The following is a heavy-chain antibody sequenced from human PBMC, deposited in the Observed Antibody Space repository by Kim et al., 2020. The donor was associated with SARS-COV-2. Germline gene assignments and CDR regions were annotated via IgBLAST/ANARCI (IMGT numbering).Heavy chain of an antibody. V-gene: IGHV3-33*01. J-gene: IGHJ4*02. CDR1: GFTFSSYG. D-gene: IGHD5-12*01. Sequence: GGSLRLSCAASGFTFSSYGMHWVRQAPGKGLEWVAVIWYDGSNKYYADSVKGRFTISRDNSKNTLYLQMNSLRAEDTAVYYCASSRMDVDIVATDWGQGTLVTVSS. CDR2: IWYDGSNK. CDR3: ASSRMDVDIVATD.